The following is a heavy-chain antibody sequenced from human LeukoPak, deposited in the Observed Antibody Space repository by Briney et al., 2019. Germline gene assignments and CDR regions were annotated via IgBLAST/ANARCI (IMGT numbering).Heavy chain of an antibody. CDR3: ARLTTVTTFDY. CDR2: IYYSGST. J-gene: IGHJ4*02. Sequence: KPSETLSLTCTVSGGSISSGGYYWSWIRQHPGKGLEWIGYIYYSGSTYYNPSLKSRVTISVDTSKNQFSLKLSSVTAADTAVYYCARLTTVTTFDYWGQGTLVTASS. V-gene: IGHV4-31*03. D-gene: IGHD4-17*01. CDR1: GGSISSGGYY.